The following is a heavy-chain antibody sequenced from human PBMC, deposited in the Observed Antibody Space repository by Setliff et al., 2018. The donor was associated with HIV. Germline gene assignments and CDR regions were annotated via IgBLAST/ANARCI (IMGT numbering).Heavy chain of an antibody. CDR2: IYWNNNK. Sequence: VSGPTLVNPTQTLTPTCTFSGLSLSTSGVGVGWIRQSPGKALEWLAFIYWNNNKHYSTSLKSRLTVTKDTSKNRVVFTMTNMDPVDTATYYCAYSGRQLRGPYFDFWGQGTPVTVSS. D-gene: IGHD1-1*01. CDR1: GLSLSTSGVG. V-gene: IGHV2-5*01. CDR3: AYSGRQLRGPYFDF. J-gene: IGHJ4*02.